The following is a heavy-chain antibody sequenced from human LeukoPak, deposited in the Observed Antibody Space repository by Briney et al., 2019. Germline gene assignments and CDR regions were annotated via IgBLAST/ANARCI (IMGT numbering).Heavy chain of an antibody. V-gene: IGHV3-9*01. Sequence: GGSLRLSCSASGFTFPSFAMHWVRQAPGKGLEWVSHISWSGSNVDYADSVRGRFTVSRDNSKNSLFLQMHSLRPEDTAIYYCSKSGLLGTYNWFDSWGQGTLVTVSS. D-gene: IGHD3-10*01. CDR2: ISWSGSNV. CDR3: SKSGLLGTYNWFDS. CDR1: GFTFPSFA. J-gene: IGHJ5*01.